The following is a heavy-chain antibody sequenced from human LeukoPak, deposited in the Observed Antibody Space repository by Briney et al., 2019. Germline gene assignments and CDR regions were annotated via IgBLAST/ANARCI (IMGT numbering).Heavy chain of an antibody. CDR2: ISGSGGST. J-gene: IGHJ5*02. Sequence: GGSLRLSCAASGFTFSSYSMNWVRQAPGKGLEWVSAISGSGGSTYYADSVKGRFTISRDNSKNTLYLQMNSLRAEDTAVYYCAKDLLRAGYYNWFDPWGQGTLVTVSS. CDR1: GFTFSSYS. D-gene: IGHD5-18*01. CDR3: AKDLLRAGYYNWFDP. V-gene: IGHV3-23*01.